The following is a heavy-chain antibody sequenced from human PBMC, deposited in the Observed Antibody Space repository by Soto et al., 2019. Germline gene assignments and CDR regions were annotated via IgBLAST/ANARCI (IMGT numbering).Heavy chain of an antibody. CDR1: GFTFSSYG. Sequence: QVQLVESGGGVVQPGRSLRLSCAASGFTFSSYGMHWVRQAPGKGLEWVAVISYDGSNKYYADSVKVRLTISRDNSKNTLYLQINSLRAEDTAVYYCAKDIAAAGYYDYYGMDVW. CDR3: AKDIAAAGYYDYYGMDV. J-gene: IGHJ6*01. V-gene: IGHV3-30*18. D-gene: IGHD6-13*01. CDR2: ISYDGSNK.